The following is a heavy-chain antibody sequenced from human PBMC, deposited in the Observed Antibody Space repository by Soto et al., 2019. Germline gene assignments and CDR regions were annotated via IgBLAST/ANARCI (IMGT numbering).Heavy chain of an antibody. V-gene: IGHV1-69*06. J-gene: IGHJ6*02. CDR3: ARASYYDFWSGYYTGDYYYYGMDV. Sequence: SVKVSCKASGGTFSSYAISWVRQAPGQGLEWMGGIIPIFGTANYAQKFQGRVTITADKSTSTAYMELSSLRSEDTAVYYCARASYYDFWSGYYTGDYYYYGMDVWGQGTTVTVSS. CDR1: GGTFSSYA. CDR2: IIPIFGTA. D-gene: IGHD3-3*01.